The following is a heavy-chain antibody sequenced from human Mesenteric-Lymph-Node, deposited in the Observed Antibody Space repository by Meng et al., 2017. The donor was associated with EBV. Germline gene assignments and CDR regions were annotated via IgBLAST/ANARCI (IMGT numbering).Heavy chain of an antibody. V-gene: IGHV4-38-2*01. CDR1: GEAISSSYY. CDR3: ARSHDSSGYGIGY. CDR2: FYYRGRT. Sequence: LGLAPDGVVPWGTPSWLCEFPGEAISSSYYWGWIRQAPGKGLEWIGSFYYRGRTYLKPSLRSRITIPIDTPRNQFSLKLDSVTAADTALYYCARSHDSSGYGIGYWGQGTLVTVSS. D-gene: IGHD3-22*01. J-gene: IGHJ4*02.